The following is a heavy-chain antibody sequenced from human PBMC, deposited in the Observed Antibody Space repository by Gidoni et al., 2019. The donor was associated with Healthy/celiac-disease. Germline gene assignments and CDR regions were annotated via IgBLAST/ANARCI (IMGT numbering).Heavy chain of an antibody. D-gene: IGHD2-21*02. CDR2: IYYSGST. CDR1: GGSTSSGGYY. Sequence: QVQLQESGPGLVKPSQTLSLTCTVSGGSTSSGGYYWSWIRQHPGKGLEWIGYIYYSGSTYYNPSLKSRVTISVDTSKNQFSLKLSSVTAADTAVYYCAREDAFGGDWGYFDYWGQGTLVTVSS. J-gene: IGHJ4*02. V-gene: IGHV4-31*03. CDR3: AREDAFGGDWGYFDY.